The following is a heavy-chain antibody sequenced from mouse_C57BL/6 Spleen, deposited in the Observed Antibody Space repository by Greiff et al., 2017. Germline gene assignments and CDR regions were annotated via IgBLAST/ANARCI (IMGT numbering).Heavy chain of an antibody. Sequence: QVQLQQPGAELVRPGSSVKLSCKASGYTFTSYWMDWVKQRPGQGLEWIGNIYPSDSATHYNQKFKDKATLTVDKSSSTAYMQLSSLTSEDSAVYYCARRGGSLRWYFDVWGTGTTVTVSS. CDR2: IYPSDSAT. CDR1: GYTFTSYW. D-gene: IGHD1-1*01. V-gene: IGHV1-61*01. CDR3: ARRGGSLRWYFDV. J-gene: IGHJ1*03.